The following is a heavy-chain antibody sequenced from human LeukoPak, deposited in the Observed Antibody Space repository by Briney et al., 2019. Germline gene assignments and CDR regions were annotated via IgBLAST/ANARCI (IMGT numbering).Heavy chain of an antibody. CDR2: ISSSASTT. CDR1: GFTFSSYE. J-gene: IGHJ3*02. CDR3: AREDGGDTFDI. D-gene: IGHD2-15*01. Sequence: GGSLRLSCAASGFTFSSYEMNWVRQAPGKGLEWVSYISSSASTTYYADSVKSRFTISRDNAKNSLYLQMNSLRAEDTAVYYCAREDGGDTFDIWGQGTVVTVSS. V-gene: IGHV3-48*03.